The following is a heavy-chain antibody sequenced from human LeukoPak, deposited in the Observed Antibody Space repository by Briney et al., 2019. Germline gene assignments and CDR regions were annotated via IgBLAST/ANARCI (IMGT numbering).Heavy chain of an antibody. CDR1: GGSISSGGYS. V-gene: IGHV4-30-4*07. D-gene: IGHD2-21*01. J-gene: IGHJ4*02. Sequence: SQTLSLTCAVSGGSISSGGYSWSWIRQPPGKGLEWIGYIYYSGSTNYNPSLKSRVTISVDTSKNQFSLKLSSVTAADTAVYYCARGVVIAPQTFDYWGQGTLVTVSS. CDR2: IYYSGST. CDR3: ARGVVIAPQTFDY.